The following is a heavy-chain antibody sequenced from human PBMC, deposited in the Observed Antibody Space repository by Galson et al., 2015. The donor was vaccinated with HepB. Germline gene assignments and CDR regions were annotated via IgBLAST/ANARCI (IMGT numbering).Heavy chain of an antibody. CDR2: IYPGDSDT. D-gene: IGHD3-22*01. V-gene: IGHV5-51*01. CDR1: GYSFTSYW. CDR3: ARQASYYYDSTTFSRNIRDDY. Sequence: QSGAEVKKPGESLKISCKGSGYSFTSYWIGWVRQMPGKGLEWMGIIYPGDSDTRYSPSFQGQVTISADKSIRTAYLQWSSLKASDTAMYFCARQASYYYDSTTFSRNIRDDYWGQGTLVTVSS. J-gene: IGHJ4*02.